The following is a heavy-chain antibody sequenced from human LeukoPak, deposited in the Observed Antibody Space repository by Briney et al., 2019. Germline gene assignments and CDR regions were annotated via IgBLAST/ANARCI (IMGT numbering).Heavy chain of an antibody. CDR2: LYPGDSDT. CDR3: ARRWYSSSWYEFDY. Sequence: GESLKISCKGSGYSFTSYWIGWVRQMPGKGLEWMGLLYPGDSDTRYSPSFQGQVTISADKSISTAYLQWSSLKASDTAMYYCARRWYSSSWYEFDYWGQGTLVTVSS. J-gene: IGHJ4*02. V-gene: IGHV5-51*01. D-gene: IGHD6-13*01. CDR1: GYSFTSYW.